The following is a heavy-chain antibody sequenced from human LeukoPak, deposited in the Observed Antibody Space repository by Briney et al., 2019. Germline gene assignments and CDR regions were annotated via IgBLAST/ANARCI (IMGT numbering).Heavy chain of an antibody. Sequence: SETLSLTCAVYGGSFSGYYWSWIRQPPGKGLEWIGEINHSGSTNYNPSLKSRVTISVETSKNQFSLKLSSVTAADTAVYYCARTDGYKAHYFDYWGQGTLVTVSS. CDR3: ARTDGYKAHYFDY. D-gene: IGHD5-24*01. CDR1: GGSFSGYY. CDR2: INHSGST. V-gene: IGHV4-34*01. J-gene: IGHJ4*02.